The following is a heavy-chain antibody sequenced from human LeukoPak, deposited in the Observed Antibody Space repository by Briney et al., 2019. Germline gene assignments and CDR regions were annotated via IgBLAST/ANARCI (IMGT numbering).Heavy chain of an antibody. CDR2: ISYDGSNK. J-gene: IGHJ6*03. Sequence: GGSLRLSCAASGITFSSYAMHWVRQAPGKGLEWVAVISYDGSNKYYADSVKGRFTISRDNSKNTLYLQMNSLRAEDTAVYYCARIAYDILTGYYEIYYYYYMDVWGKGTTVTISS. CDR3: ARIAYDILTGYYEIYYYYYMDV. CDR1: GITFSSYA. D-gene: IGHD3-9*01. V-gene: IGHV3-30*04.